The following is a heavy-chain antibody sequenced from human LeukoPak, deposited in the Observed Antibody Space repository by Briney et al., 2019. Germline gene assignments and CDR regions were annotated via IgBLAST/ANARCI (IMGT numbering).Heavy chain of an antibody. CDR1: GYGFSDVF. CDR2: INPSGGST. J-gene: IGHJ2*01. CDR3: ARDGYYDSSGYYANLYWYFDL. V-gene: IGHV1-46*01. D-gene: IGHD3-22*01. Sequence: ASVKVSCKASGYGFSDVFFNWVRQAPGQGLEWMGIINPSGGSTSYAQKFQGRVTMTRDTSTSTVYMELSSLRSEDTAVYYCARDGYYDSSGYYANLYWYFDLWGRGTLVTVSS.